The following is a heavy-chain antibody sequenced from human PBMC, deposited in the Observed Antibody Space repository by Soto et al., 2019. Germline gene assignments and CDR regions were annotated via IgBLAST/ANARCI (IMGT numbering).Heavy chain of an antibody. CDR1: GGTFSSYA. D-gene: IGHD3-16*02. CDR2: IIPIFGTA. J-gene: IGHJ3*02. CDR3: ARTYYDYVWGSYRHYAFDI. V-gene: IGHV1-69*13. Sequence: ASVKVSCKASGGTFSSYAISRVRQAPGQGLEWMGGIIPIFGTANYAQKFQGRVTITADESTSTAYMELSSLRSEDTAVYYCARTYYDYVWGSYRHYAFDIWGQGTMVTVSS.